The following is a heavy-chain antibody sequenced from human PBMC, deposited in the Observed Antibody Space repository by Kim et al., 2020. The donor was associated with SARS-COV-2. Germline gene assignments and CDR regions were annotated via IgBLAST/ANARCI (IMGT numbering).Heavy chain of an antibody. Sequence: GGSLRLSCAASGFTFSSYAMSWVRQAPGKGLEWVSAISGSGGSTYYADSVKGRFTISRDNSKNTLYLQMNSLRAEDTAVYYCAKSSARPTHYYGMDVWGQGTTVTVSS. CDR2: ISGSGGST. CDR3: AKSSARPTHYYGMDV. V-gene: IGHV3-23*01. J-gene: IGHJ6*02. CDR1: GFTFSSYA. D-gene: IGHD6-6*01.